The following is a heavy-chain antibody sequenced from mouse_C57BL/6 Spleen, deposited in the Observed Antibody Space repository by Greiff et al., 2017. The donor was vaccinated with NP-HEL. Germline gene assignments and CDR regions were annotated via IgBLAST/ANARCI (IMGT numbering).Heavy chain of an antibody. V-gene: IGHV1-52*01. CDR1: GYTFTSYW. CDR2: IDPSDSES. CDR3: ARHDGSSSYWYFDV. J-gene: IGHJ1*03. D-gene: IGHD1-1*01. Sequence: QVQLQQPGAELVRPGSSVKLSCTASGYTFTSYWLHWVQQRPIQGLEWIGNIDPSDSESHYNQKFKVKATLTLDKSSSTAYMQLSSLTSEDSAVYYCARHDGSSSYWYFDVWGTGTTVTVSS.